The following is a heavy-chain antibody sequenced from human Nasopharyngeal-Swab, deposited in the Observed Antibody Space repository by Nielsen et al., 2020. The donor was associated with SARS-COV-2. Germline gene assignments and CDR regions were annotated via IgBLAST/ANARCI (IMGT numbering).Heavy chain of an antibody. CDR3: STNKHRSGDDR. CDR2: IKSKVDGGRT. Sequence: GGSLRLSCVASGFTFNDVGMHWVRQAPGKGLEWVGRIKSKVDGGRTDYAAPVKDRFIISRDDSKNMLYVQMNSLRTEDTAVYYCSTNKHRSGDDRWGQGTLVTVSS. D-gene: IGHD3-3*01. J-gene: IGHJ5*02. V-gene: IGHV3-15*01. CDR1: GFTFNDVG.